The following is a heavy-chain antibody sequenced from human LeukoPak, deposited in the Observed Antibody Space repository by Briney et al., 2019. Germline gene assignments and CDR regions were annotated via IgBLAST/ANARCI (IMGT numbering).Heavy chain of an antibody. D-gene: IGHD5-12*01. J-gene: IGHJ4*02. CDR3: ARDPGSGYEEHFDY. CDR1: GFIFSDYY. CDR2: ISSSGSTM. V-gene: IGHV3-11*01. Sequence: PGGSLRLSCAASGFIFSDYYMSWIRQASGKGLEWVSYISSSGSTMYYTDSVKGRFTISRDNAKDSLYLQMNSLRAEDTAVYYCARDPGSGYEEHFDYWGQGTLATVSS.